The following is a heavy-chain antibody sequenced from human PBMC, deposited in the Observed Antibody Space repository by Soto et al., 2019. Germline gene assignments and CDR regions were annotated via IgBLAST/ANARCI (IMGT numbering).Heavy chain of an antibody. CDR1: GFTFSSYA. CDR3: ARTYVHSTGLSRDLPDY. D-gene: IGHD6-19*01. Sequence: QVQLVESGGGVVQPGRSLRLSCAASGFTFSSYAMHWVRQAPGKGLEWVAVISYDGSNKYFADSVKGRFTISRYNSKNTLFLQRNSLRAEDTAVYYCARTYVHSTGLSRDLPDYWGQGPLVTVSS. J-gene: IGHJ4*02. CDR2: ISYDGSNK. V-gene: IGHV3-30-3*01.